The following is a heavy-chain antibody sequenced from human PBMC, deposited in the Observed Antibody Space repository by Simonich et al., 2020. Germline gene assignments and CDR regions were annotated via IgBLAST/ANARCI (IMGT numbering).Heavy chain of an antibody. V-gene: IGHV3-30*07. Sequence: GGGVVQPGRSLRLSWVASGFTFSNYAMHWVRQAPGKGIECVAVIAYDGINKYYADSVKGRFTITRGNSKSTLYLQRNNLRAEDTAVYYCARDLGSSYYFDYWGQGTLVTVSS. CDR2: IAYDGINK. J-gene: IGHJ4*02. CDR1: GFTFSNYA. CDR3: ARDLGSSYYFDY. D-gene: IGHD6-6*01.